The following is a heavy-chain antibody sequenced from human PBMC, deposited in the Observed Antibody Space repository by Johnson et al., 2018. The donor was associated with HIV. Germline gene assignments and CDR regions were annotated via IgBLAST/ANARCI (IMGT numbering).Heavy chain of an antibody. D-gene: IGHD6-13*01. Sequence: VKLVESGGGVVQPGKSLTLSCVGSGFTFSGSALHWVRQASGKGLEWVGHIRSKGNNYATAYAASVKGRFTISRDDSQNTAYLQMNRLKTEDTAVYYCARARDRSSSRDACDSWGEGTMVTVAS. J-gene: IGHJ3*02. CDR2: IRSKGNNYAT. CDR3: ARARDRSSSRDACDS. CDR1: GFTFSGSA. V-gene: IGHV3-73*02.